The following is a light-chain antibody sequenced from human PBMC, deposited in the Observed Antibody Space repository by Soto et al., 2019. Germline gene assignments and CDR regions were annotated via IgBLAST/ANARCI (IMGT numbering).Light chain of an antibody. V-gene: IGKV1-5*03. Sequence: DILLTQSPSTLSASVGDRVTITCRASQSISRWLACYQQKPGRAPKLLIYEASNLQIGVPSRFSGSGSGTEFTLTISSLQPDDFATYYCQQYNTYSWTFGPGTKVDIK. J-gene: IGKJ1*01. CDR1: QSISRW. CDR2: EAS. CDR3: QQYNTYSWT.